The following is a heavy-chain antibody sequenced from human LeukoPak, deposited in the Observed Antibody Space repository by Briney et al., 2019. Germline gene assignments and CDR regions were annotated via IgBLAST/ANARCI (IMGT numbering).Heavy chain of an antibody. CDR1: GFIFSSYG. D-gene: IGHD4-17*01. V-gene: IGHV3-33*01. CDR3: ARDHGDYSGKDY. J-gene: IGHJ4*02. Sequence: GRSLRLSCAASGFIFSSYGMHWVRQAPGKGLEWVAVTWYDGSNKYYADAVKGRFTISRDNSKNTLYLQMNSLRAEDTAVYFCARDHGDYSGKDYWGQGTLVTVS. CDR2: TWYDGSNK.